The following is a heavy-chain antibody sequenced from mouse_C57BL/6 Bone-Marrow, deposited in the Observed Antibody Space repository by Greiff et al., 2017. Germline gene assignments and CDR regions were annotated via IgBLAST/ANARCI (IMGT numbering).Heavy chain of an antibody. CDR2: IYPRRGTT. J-gene: IGHJ2*01. CDR3: ARGDSYYFDY. V-gene: IGHV1-81*01. CDR1: GFSFTSYG. Sequence: VQLKESGPDLARPAPTVYLTCTASGFSFTSYGISWVQQRPGQGLEWIGEIYPRRGTTYYNAKFKGKATLTADKSSSTAYMGLRSLTAEDSAVYFCARGDSYYFDYWGQGTTLTVSS.